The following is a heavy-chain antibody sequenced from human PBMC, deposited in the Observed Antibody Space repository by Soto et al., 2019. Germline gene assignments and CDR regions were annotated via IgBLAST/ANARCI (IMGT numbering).Heavy chain of an antibody. Sequence: SETLSLTCAVSGASIGSGGWWSWVRQPPGKGLEWIAEIFHGGNTNYSPSLKSRVTISVDKSQNQFSLNVYSVTAADTAGYYCARHEGWTGPDQWGQGTLVTVSS. CDR3: ARHEGWTGPDQ. V-gene: IGHV4-4*02. CDR2: IFHGGNT. D-gene: IGHD2-8*02. CDR1: GASIGSGGW. J-gene: IGHJ5*02.